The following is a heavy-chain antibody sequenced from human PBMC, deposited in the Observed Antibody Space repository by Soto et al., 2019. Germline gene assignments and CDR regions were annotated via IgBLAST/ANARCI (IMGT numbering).Heavy chain of an antibody. D-gene: IGHD6-6*01. CDR2: IYYSGST. CDR3: ARAPISSAGWFDP. V-gene: IGHV4-30-4*01. J-gene: IGHJ5*02. Sequence: ASETLSLTCTVSGGSISSGDYYWSWIRQPPGKGLEWIGYIYYSGSTYYNPSLKSRVTISVDTSKNQFSLKLSSVTAADTTVYYCARAPISSAGWFDPWGQGTLVTVSS. CDR1: GGSISSGDYY.